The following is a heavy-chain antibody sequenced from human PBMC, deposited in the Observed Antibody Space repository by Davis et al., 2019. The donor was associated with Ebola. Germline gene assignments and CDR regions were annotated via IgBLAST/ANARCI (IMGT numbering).Heavy chain of an antibody. CDR2: IKQDGSEK. V-gene: IGHV3-7*01. Sequence: GGSLRLSCAASGFTFSSYWMSWVRQAPGKGLEWMANIKQDGSEKYHVDSVKGRFTISRDNAKNSLYLQMNRLRDEDTAFYYCVREITLWGRGTLVTVSS. CDR3: VREITL. D-gene: IGHD5-24*01. CDR1: GFTFSSYW. J-gene: IGHJ2*01.